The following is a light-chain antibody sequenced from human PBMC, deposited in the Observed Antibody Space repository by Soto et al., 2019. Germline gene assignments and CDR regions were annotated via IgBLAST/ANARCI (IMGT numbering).Light chain of an antibody. CDR1: QRVSSSH. Sequence: EIVLTQSPDTLSLSPGETATLSCRASQRVSSSHLAWYQQKVGQAPRLLIYGDSRRATGIPDRFSGSGSGTDFTLIINRLDPEDFAVYYCQYYGTSTGTFGQGTKVDIK. V-gene: IGKV3-20*01. CDR2: GDS. CDR3: QYYGTSTGT. J-gene: IGKJ1*01.